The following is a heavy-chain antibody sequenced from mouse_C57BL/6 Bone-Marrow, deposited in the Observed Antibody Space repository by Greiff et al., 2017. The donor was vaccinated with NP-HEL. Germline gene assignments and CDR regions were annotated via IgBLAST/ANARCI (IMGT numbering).Heavy chain of an antibody. CDR2: ISYSGST. D-gene: IGHD1-1*01. J-gene: IGHJ3*01. CDR3: ARSVYGSSSWFAY. Sequence: EVKLQESGPGLAKPSQTLSLTCSVTGYSITSDYWNWIRKFPGNKLEYMGNISYSGSTYYNPSLKSRISITRDTSKNQYYLQLNSVTTEDTATYYCARSVYGSSSWFAYWGQGTLVTVSA. CDR1: GYSITSDY. V-gene: IGHV3-8*01.